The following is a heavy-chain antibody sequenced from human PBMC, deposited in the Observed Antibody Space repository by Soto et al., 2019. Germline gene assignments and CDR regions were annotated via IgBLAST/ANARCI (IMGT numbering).Heavy chain of an antibody. CDR2: IIPIFGTA. J-gene: IGHJ4*02. Sequence: SVKVSCKASGGTFSSYAISWVRQAPGQGLEWMGGIIPIFGTANYAQKFQGRVTITADESTSTAYLELSSLRSEDTAVYYCASSYRAYDSSGYFDYWGQGTLVTVSS. CDR1: GGTFSSYA. D-gene: IGHD3-22*01. V-gene: IGHV1-69*13. CDR3: ASSYRAYDSSGYFDY.